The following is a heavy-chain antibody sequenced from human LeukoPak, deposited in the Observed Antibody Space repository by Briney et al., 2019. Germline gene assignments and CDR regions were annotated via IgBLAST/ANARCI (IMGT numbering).Heavy chain of an antibody. CDR1: GYTFTGYY. Sequence: GASVKVSCKASGYTFTGYYMHWVRQAPGQGLEWMGWINPNSGGTNYAQKFQGRVTMTRDTSISTAYMELSRLRSDDTAVYYCARGRFLRITMVRGVKLDYWGQGTLVTVSS. CDR2: INPNSGGT. J-gene: IGHJ4*02. D-gene: IGHD3-10*01. V-gene: IGHV1-2*02. CDR3: ARGRFLRITMVRGVKLDY.